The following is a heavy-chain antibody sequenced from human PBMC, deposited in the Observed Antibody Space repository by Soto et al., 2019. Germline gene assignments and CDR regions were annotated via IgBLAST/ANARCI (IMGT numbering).Heavy chain of an antibody. CDR2: MNPNSGNT. J-gene: IGHJ5*02. CDR1: GYTFTSYD. D-gene: IGHD3-3*01. V-gene: IGHV1-8*01. Sequence: GASVKVSCKASGYTFTSYDINWVRQATGQGLEWMGWMNPNSGNTGYAQKFQGRVTMTRNTSISTAYMELSSLRSEDTAVYYFGGVKIRMEFFFFWCCYDINNGFYPGARGSFVTVS. CDR3: GGVKIRMEFFFFWCCYDINNGFYP.